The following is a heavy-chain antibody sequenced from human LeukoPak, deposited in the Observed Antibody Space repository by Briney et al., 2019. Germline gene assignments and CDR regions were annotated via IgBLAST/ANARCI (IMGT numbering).Heavy chain of an antibody. J-gene: IGHJ4*02. CDR3: TTTPRSGYDHAY. CDR2: IHHSGST. D-gene: IGHD5-12*01. Sequence: SETLSLTCTVSGDAITSDKYYWGWIRQPPGKGLEWIGNIHHSGSTYYSPSLKSRVTISVDTSKNQFSLNLYSVTAADTAVYFCTTTPRSGYDHAYWGQGTLVTVSS. CDR1: GDAITSDKYY. V-gene: IGHV4-39*01.